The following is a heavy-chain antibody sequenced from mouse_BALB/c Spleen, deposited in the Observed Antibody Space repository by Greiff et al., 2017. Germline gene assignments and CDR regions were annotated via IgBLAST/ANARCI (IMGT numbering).Heavy chain of an antibody. CDR3: TRSGYYGSSRYFDV. J-gene: IGHJ1*01. CDR1: GYSFTGYY. D-gene: IGHD1-1*01. Sequence: VHVKQSGPELVKPGASVKISCKASGYSFTGYYMHWVKQSPENSLEWIGEINPSTGGTSYNQKFKGKATLTVDKSSSTAYMQLKSLTSEESAVYYCTRSGYYGSSRYFDVWGAGTTVTVSS. V-gene: IGHV1-42*01. CDR2: INPSTGGT.